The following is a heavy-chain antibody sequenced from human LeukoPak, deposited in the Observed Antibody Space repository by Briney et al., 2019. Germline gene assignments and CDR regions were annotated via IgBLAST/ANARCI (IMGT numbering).Heavy chain of an antibody. CDR1: GFMFSSNW. Sequence: TGGSLRLSCAASGFMFSSNWMSWVRPAPGKGLEWVANIKEDGTETYYVDSVKGRFTISRDNAKNSLYLQMNSLRVEDTAVYYCAKEGRSLQTYWGQGTLVTVSS. J-gene: IGHJ4*02. D-gene: IGHD5-24*01. CDR3: AKEGRSLQTY. CDR2: IKEDGTET. V-gene: IGHV3-7*03.